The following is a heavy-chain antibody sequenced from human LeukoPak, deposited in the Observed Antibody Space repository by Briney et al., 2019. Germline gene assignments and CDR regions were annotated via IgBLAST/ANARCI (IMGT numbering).Heavy chain of an antibody. CDR1: GGSFSGHY. D-gene: IGHD2-15*01. CDR2: IYYSGST. CDR3: ARQGYCSGGSCGTYFDF. J-gene: IGHJ4*02. V-gene: IGHV4-59*08. Sequence: PSETLSLTCAVYGGSFSGHYWSWIRQPPGKRLEWIGSIYYSGSTTYNPSLKSRVTISVDTSKNQFSLKLSSVTAADTAVYYCARQGYCSGGSCGTYFDFWGQGTLVTVSS.